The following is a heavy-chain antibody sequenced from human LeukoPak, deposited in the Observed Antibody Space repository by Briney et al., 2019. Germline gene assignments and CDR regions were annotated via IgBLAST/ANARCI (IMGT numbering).Heavy chain of an antibody. D-gene: IGHD1-14*01. CDR2: IYTSGST. Sequence: PSETLSLTCTVSGGSISSYYWSWIRQPAGKGLEWIGRIYTSGSTNYNPSLKSRVTMSVDTTKNQFSLHLISVTPEDTAVYYCARVNSWTEEPDTGFDYWGQGTLVTVSS. J-gene: IGHJ4*02. CDR1: GGSISSYY. V-gene: IGHV4-4*07. CDR3: ARVNSWTEEPDTGFDY.